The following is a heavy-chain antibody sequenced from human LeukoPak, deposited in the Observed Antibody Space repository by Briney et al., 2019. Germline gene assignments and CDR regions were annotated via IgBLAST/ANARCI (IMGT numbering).Heavy chain of an antibody. J-gene: IGHJ3*02. D-gene: IGHD6-13*01. Sequence: GGSLRLSCAASGFTFSSYWMSWVRQAPGKGLEWVANIKQDGSEKYYVDSVKGRFTISRDNAKNSLYLQMNSLRAEDTAVYYCARVVAGIAAAGTGGAFDIWGQGTMVTVSS. CDR3: ARVVAGIAAAGTGGAFDI. V-gene: IGHV3-7*01. CDR1: GFTFSSYW. CDR2: IKQDGSEK.